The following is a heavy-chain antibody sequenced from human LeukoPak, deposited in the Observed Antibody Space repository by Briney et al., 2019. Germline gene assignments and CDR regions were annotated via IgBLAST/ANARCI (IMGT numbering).Heavy chain of an antibody. CDR2: ISGSGSDT. CDR1: GFTFSSYA. CDR3: AKLSWRELPSDKFDY. Sequence: GGSQRLSCAASGFTFSSYAVSWVRQAPGKGLEWVSSISGSGSDTYYADTVKGRFTISRDNSKNRLFLEMNSLRAEDTAVYYCAKLSWRELPSDKFDYSRQGTLVTVSS. V-gene: IGHV3-23*01. D-gene: IGHD1-26*01. J-gene: IGHJ4*02.